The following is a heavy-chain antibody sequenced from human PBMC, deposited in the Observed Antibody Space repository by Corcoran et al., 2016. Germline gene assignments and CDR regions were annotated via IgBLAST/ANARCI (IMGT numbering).Heavy chain of an antibody. D-gene: IGHD3-22*01. CDR3: ARAAGSYDSGGYFDY. J-gene: IGHJ4*02. V-gene: IGHV3-74*01. Sequence: EVQLVESGGGLVQPGGSLRLSCAASGFTFSSYWMHWVRQAPGKGLVWVSRISTDGSGTSYADAVKGRFTISRDNAKNTLFLQMNSLSAEDTAFFYCARAAGSYDSGGYFDYWGQGALVAVSP. CDR1: GFTFSSYW. CDR2: ISTDGSGT.